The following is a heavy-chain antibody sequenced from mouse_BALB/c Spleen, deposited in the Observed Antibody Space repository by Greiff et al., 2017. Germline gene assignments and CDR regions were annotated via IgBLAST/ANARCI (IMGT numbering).Heavy chain of an antibody. Sequence: QVQLQQSGAELVRPGSSVKISCKASGYAFSSYWMNWVKQRPGQGLEWIGQIYPGDGDTNYNGKFKGKATLTADKSSSTAYMQLSSLTSEDSAVYFCARIYYDGYYVAAMDYWGQGTSVTVSS. CDR2: IYPGDGDT. V-gene: IGHV1-80*01. CDR3: ARIYYDGYYVAAMDY. J-gene: IGHJ4*01. D-gene: IGHD2-3*01. CDR1: GYAFSSYW.